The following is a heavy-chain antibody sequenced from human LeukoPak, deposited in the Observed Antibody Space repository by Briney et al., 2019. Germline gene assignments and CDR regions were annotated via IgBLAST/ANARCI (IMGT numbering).Heavy chain of an antibody. J-gene: IGHJ3*02. D-gene: IGHD5-12*01. CDR1: GFTFSSYA. CDR3: AKPAAATDAFDI. V-gene: IGHV3-23*01. CDR2: ISGRGGST. Sequence: GGSLRLSCAASGFTFSSYAMSWVRQAPGKGLEGVSAISGRGGSTYYADSVKGRFTISRDNSKNTLYLQMNSLRAEDTAVYYCAKPAAATDAFDIWGQGTMVTVSS.